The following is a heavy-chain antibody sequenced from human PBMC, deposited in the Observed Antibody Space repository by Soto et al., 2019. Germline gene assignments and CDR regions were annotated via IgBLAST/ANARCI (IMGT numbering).Heavy chain of an antibody. CDR1: GYTFTSYG. Sequence: ASVKVSCKASGYTFTSYGINWVRQATGQGLEWMGWMNPNSGNTGYAQKLQGRVTMTTDTSTSTAYMELRSLRSDDTAVYYCARDIAGYYYGMDVWGQGTTVTVSS. V-gene: IGHV1-8*01. CDR2: MNPNSGNT. D-gene: IGHD2-15*01. CDR3: ARDIAGYYYGMDV. J-gene: IGHJ6*02.